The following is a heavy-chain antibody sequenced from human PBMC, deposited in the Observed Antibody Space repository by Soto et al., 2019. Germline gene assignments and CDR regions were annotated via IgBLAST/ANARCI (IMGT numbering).Heavy chain of an antibody. V-gene: IGHV1-18*01. D-gene: IGHD1-1*01. Sequence: QVHLVQSGAEVKKPGASVKVSCKGSGYAFTTIGITWVRQAPGQGLEWMGWISAHNGNTNYAQKLQGRVTVTRDTSTSTAYMELRSLRSDDTAVYYCARGRYGDYWGQGALVTVSS. J-gene: IGHJ4*02. CDR3: ARGRYGDY. CDR2: ISAHNGNT. CDR1: GYAFTTIG.